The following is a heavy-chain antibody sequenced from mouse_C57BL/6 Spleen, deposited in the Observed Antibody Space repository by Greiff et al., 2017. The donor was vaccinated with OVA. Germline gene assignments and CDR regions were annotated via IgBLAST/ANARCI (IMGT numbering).Heavy chain of an antibody. D-gene: IGHD2-5*01. CDR3: ARRRNSNYDYYAMDY. J-gene: IGHJ4*01. CDR2: IWTGGGT. CDR1: GFSLTSYA. Sequence: VKLQESGPGLVAPSQSLSITCTVSGFSLTSYAISWVRQPPGKGLEWLGVIWTGGGTNYNSALKSRLSISKDNSKSQVFLKMNSLQTDDTARYYCARRRNSNYDYYAMDYWGQGTSVTVSS. V-gene: IGHV2-9-1*01.